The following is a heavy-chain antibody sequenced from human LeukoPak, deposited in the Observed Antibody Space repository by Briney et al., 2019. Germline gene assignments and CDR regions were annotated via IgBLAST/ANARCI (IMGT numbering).Heavy chain of an antibody. CDR2: IYYSGST. CDR3: ARGRPYDYVWGSYRYSAYYFDY. J-gene: IGHJ4*02. Sequence: SETLSLTCTVSGGSISSNSYYWGWLRQPPGKGLEWIGSIYYSGSTYYNPSLKSRVTISVDTSKNQFSLKLSSVTAADTAVYYCARGRPYDYVWGSYRYSAYYFDYWGQGTLVTVSS. D-gene: IGHD3-16*02. V-gene: IGHV4-39*07. CDR1: GGSISSNSYY.